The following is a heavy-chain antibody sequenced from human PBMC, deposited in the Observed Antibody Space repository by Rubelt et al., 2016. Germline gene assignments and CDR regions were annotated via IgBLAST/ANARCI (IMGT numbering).Heavy chain of an antibody. CDR1: GGSISSYY. D-gene: IGHD1-7*01. V-gene: IGHV4-59*08. CDR3: ARHSSITGTTGGFDY. J-gene: IGHJ4*02. Sequence: QVQLQESGPGLVKPSQTLSLTCTVSGGSISSYYWSWIRQPPGKGLEWIGYIYYSGSTYYNPSLKVRVTISGDTSKNQFALKLSYVTAADTAVYYCARHSSITGTTGGFDYWGQGTLVTVSS. CDR2: IYYSGST.